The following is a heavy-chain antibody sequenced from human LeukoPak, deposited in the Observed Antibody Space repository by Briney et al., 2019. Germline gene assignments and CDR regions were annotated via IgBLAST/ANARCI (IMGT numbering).Heavy chain of an antibody. Sequence: SETLSLTCTVSGGSISSGGYYWSWIRQPPGKGLEWIGYIYHSGSTYYNPSLKSRVTISVDTSKNQFSLNLSSVTAADTAVYYCARTSSYDFWSGPNWFDPWGQGTLVTVSS. V-gene: IGHV4-30-2*05. CDR3: ARTSSYDFWSGPNWFDP. D-gene: IGHD3-3*01. CDR2: IYHSGST. CDR1: GGSISSGGYY. J-gene: IGHJ5*02.